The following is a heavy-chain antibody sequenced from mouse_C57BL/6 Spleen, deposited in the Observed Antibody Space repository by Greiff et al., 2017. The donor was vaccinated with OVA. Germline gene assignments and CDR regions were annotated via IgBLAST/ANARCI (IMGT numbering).Heavy chain of an antibody. V-gene: IGHV1-69*01. J-gene: IGHJ2*01. CDR2: IDPSDSYT. D-gene: IGHD1-1*01. CDR3: ARALITTVVACDY. CDR1: GYTFTSYW. Sequence: QVQLKQPGAELVMPGASVKLSCKASGYTFTSYWMHWVKQRPGQGLEWIGEIDPSDSYTNYNQKFKGKSTLTVDKSSSTAYMQLSSLTSEDSAVYYCARALITTVVACDYWGQGTTLTVSS.